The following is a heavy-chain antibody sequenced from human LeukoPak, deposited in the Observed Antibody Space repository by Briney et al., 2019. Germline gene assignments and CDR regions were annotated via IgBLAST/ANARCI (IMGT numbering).Heavy chain of an antibody. D-gene: IGHD3-22*01. Sequence: SETLSLTCTVSGGSISSSSYYWGWIRQPPGKGLEWIGSIYYSGSTYYNPSLKSRVTISVDTSKNQFSLKLSSVTAADTAVYYCARHWKYYDSSGCIYYYYYYMDVWGKGTTVTISS. J-gene: IGHJ6*03. CDR3: ARHWKYYDSSGCIYYYYYYMDV. V-gene: IGHV4-39*01. CDR1: GGSISSSSYY. CDR2: IYYSGST.